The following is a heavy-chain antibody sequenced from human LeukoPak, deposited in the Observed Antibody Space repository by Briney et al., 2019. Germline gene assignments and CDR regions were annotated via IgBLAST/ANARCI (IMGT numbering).Heavy chain of an antibody. CDR1: GFTFNSYG. Sequence: GGPLTLSCAASGFTFNSYGMHWVRPAPGKGLAGVAFIRYDGSKSYFADSVKGRFALSRDNSKNTLYLQMSSLRPEDTAVYFCAKDGGSGSYFAFDIWGQGTMVTVSS. CDR2: IRYDGSKS. V-gene: IGHV3-30*02. D-gene: IGHD1-26*01. J-gene: IGHJ3*02. CDR3: AKDGGSGSYFAFDI.